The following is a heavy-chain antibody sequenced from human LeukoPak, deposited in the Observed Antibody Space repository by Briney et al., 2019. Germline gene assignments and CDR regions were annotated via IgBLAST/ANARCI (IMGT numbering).Heavy chain of an antibody. V-gene: IGHV1-46*01. CDR2: INPSGGST. J-gene: IGHJ4*02. D-gene: IGHD3-16*01. Sequence: GASVKVSCKASGYTFTSYYMHWVRQAPGQGLEWMGIINPSGGSTSYAQKFQGRVTMTEDTSTDTAYMELSSLRSEDTAVYYCTRNRGFQLREGYDDYWGQGTLVTVSS. CDR1: GYTFTSYY. CDR3: TRNRGFQLREGYDDY.